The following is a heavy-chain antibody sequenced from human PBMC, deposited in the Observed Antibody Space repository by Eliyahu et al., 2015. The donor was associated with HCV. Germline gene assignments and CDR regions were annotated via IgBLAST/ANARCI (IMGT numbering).Heavy chain of an antibody. CDR3: TTVREYYDFWSGYYTDSYYYMDV. CDR1: GFXFXNAW. J-gene: IGHJ6*03. CDR2: IKSKTDGGTT. Sequence: EVQLVESGGGLVKPGGSLRLSCATSGFXFXNAWMSWVRQAPGKGLEWVGRIKSKTDGGTTDYAAPVKGRFTISRDDSKNTLYLQMNSLKTEDTAVYYCTTVREYYDFWSGYYTDSYYYMDVWGKGTTVTVSS. V-gene: IGHV3-15*01. D-gene: IGHD3-3*01.